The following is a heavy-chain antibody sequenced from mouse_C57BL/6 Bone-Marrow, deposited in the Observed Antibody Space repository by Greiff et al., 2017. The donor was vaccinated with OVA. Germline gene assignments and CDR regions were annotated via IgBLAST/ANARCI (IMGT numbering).Heavy chain of an antibody. Sequence: VQLKESGAELVRPGASVKLSCTASGFNIKDYYMHWVKQRPEQGLEWIGRIDPEDGDTEYAPKFQGKATMTADTSSNTAYLQLSSLTSEDTAVYYCTVYYYGGSPWYFDVWGTGTTVTVSS. CDR1: GFNIKDYY. V-gene: IGHV14-1*01. CDR2: IDPEDGDT. J-gene: IGHJ1*03. CDR3: TVYYYGGSPWYFDV. D-gene: IGHD1-1*01.